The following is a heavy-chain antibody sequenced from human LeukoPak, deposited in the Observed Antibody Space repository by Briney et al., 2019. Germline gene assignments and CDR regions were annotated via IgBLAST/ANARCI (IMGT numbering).Heavy chain of an antibody. V-gene: IGHV3-30-3*01. CDR2: ISYDGSNK. J-gene: IGHJ4*02. D-gene: IGHD1-1*01. CDR1: GFTFSSYA. Sequence: GGSLRLSCAASGFTFSSYAMHWVRQAPGKGLEWVAVISYDGSNKYYADSVKGRFTISRDNSKNTLYLQMNSLRAEDTGIYYCARDQRGNWNDTPRYWGQGTLVTVSS. CDR3: ARDQRGNWNDTPRY.